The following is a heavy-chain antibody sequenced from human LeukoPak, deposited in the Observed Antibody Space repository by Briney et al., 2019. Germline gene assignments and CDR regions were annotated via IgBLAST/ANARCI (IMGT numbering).Heavy chain of an antibody. CDR2: IYHSGST. V-gene: IGHV4-30-4*02. Sequence: SETLSLTCTVSGGSISSGDYYWSWIRQPPGKGLEWIGYIYHSGSTYFNPSLKSRVTISVDTSKNQFSLKLSSVTAADTAVYYCARVNCSGGSCFLDYWGQGTLVTVSS. D-gene: IGHD2-15*01. CDR3: ARVNCSGGSCFLDY. J-gene: IGHJ4*02. CDR1: GGSISSGDYY.